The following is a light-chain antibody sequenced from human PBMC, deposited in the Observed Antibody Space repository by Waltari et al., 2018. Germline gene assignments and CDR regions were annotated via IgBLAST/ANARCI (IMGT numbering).Light chain of an antibody. V-gene: IGLV1-44*01. CDR3: AAWDDSLSGYV. J-gene: IGLJ1*01. CDR1: RANIGSNP. CDR2: NNS. Sequence: QSVLTQPPSASGTPGQGVTISCSGSRANIGSNPVNWYQQLPGTAPKLLINNNSQRPSGVPARFSGSKSGTSASLAISGLLSDDEAEYYCAAWDDSLSGYVFGTGTNVSVL.